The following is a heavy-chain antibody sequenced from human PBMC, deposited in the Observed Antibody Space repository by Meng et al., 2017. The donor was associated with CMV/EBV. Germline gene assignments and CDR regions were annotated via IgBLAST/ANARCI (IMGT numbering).Heavy chain of an antibody. Sequence: QLQLQGSGPGLVKPSETLSLTCTVSGGSISSSSYYWGWIRQPPGKGLEWIGSIYYSGSTYYNPSLKSRVTISVDTSKNQFSLKLSSVTAADTAVYYCARDAGHYDILTGYSYWGQGTLVTVSS. D-gene: IGHD3-9*01. J-gene: IGHJ4*02. CDR3: ARDAGHYDILTGYSY. V-gene: IGHV4-39*07. CDR1: GGSISSSSYY. CDR2: IYYSGST.